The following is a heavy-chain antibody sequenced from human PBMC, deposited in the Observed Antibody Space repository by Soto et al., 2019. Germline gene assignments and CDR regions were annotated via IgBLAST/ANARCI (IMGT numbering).Heavy chain of an antibody. CDR1: GYTFSNSG. J-gene: IGHJ4*02. V-gene: IGHV1-18*01. CDR3: ARWGRGYGDPFDY. Sequence: QLVQSGGEVQKPGASVKVSCKASGYTFSNSGINWVRQAPGQGLEWMGWISAYNGNTNYAQKLQGRVTMTTDTYTSTAYMELRSLRSDDTDVYYCARWGRGYGDPFDYWGQGTLVTVSS. CDR2: ISAYNGNT. D-gene: IGHD4-17*01.